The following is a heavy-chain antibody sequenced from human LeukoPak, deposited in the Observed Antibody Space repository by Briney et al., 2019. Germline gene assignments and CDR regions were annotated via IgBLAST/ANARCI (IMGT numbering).Heavy chain of an antibody. CDR1: GFTFDDHA. Sequence: SGGSLRLSCAASGFTFDDHAMHWVRQAPGKGLEWVSGISWNSGSIGYADSVEGRFTISRDNAKNSLYLQMNSLRPEDMALYYCTKGFGRGTYYGHDVFDIGAPGKMAPVFS. J-gene: IGHJ3*02. V-gene: IGHV3-9*03. D-gene: IGHD4-17*01. CDR3: TKGFGRGTYYGHDVFDI. CDR2: ISWNSGSI.